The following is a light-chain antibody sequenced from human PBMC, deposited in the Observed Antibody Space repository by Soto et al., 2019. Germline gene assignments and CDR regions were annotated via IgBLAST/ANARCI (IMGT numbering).Light chain of an antibody. CDR1: QSISGW. V-gene: IGKV1-5*03. CDR3: QQYSSYLYT. J-gene: IGKJ2*01. Sequence: DIQMTQSPSTLSASVGDRVTITCRASQSISGWLAWYQQKPGKAPKLLLYQASSLESGVPSRFSGCGFGTEFTLTISSLQPDDFATYYCQQYSSYLYTFGQGTKLEIK. CDR2: QAS.